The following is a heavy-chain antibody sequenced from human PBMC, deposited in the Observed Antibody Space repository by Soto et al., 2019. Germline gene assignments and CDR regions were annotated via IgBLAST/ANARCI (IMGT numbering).Heavy chain of an antibody. Sequence: QITLKESGPTLVKPTQTLTLTCTFSGFSLTTRGVGVGWIRQPPGKALECLALIYWDDDKRYSPSLQSRLSLTKDTSKNQVVLTITNVDPVDTATCYCAHIPNSYHYDSFVPWGQGNLVSVSS. J-gene: IGHJ5*02. CDR2: IYWDDDK. CDR1: GFSLTTRGVG. V-gene: IGHV2-5*02. CDR3: AHIPNSYHYDSFVP. D-gene: IGHD3-16*01.